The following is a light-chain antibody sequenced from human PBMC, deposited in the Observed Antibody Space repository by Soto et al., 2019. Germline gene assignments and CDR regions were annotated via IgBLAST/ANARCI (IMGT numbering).Light chain of an antibody. Sequence: AIQMTQSPSSLSASVGDRVTITCRASQGIRHYLGWYQQKPGKAPKLLIYAASSLQSGVPSRFSGSGSGTDFTLTISSLQPEDFATDYCLQDYNYPLTCGGGTKVEIK. CDR3: LQDYNYPLT. CDR1: QGIRHY. V-gene: IGKV1-6*01. CDR2: AAS. J-gene: IGKJ4*01.